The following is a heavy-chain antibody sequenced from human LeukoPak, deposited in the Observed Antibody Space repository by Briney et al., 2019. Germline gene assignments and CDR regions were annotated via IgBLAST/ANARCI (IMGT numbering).Heavy chain of an antibody. V-gene: IGHV4-59*01. CDR1: GGSISSYY. J-gene: IGHJ5*02. CDR3: ARVSGFWSGYPNWFDP. D-gene: IGHD3-3*01. CDR2: IYYSGST. Sequence: SETLSLTCTVSGGSISSYYWSWIRQPPGKGLEWIGYIYYSGSTNYNPSLKSRVTISVDTSKNQFSLKLRSVTAADTAVYYCARVSGFWSGYPNWFDPWGQGTLVTVSS.